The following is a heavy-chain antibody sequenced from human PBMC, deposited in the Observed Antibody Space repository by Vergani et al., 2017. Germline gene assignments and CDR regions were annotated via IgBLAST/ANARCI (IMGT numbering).Heavy chain of an antibody. CDR3: ARGGLDYYGAKVLGDYYGMDV. Sequence: QVQLQQWGAGLLKPSETLSLTCAVYGGSFSGYYWSWIRQPPGKGLEWIGEINHSGSTNYNPSLKSRVTISVDTSKNQFSLKLSSVTAADTPVYYCARGGLDYYGAKVLGDYYGMDVWGQGTTVTVSS. CDR2: INHSGST. D-gene: IGHD3-10*01. J-gene: IGHJ6*02. CDR1: GGSFSGYY. V-gene: IGHV4-34*01.